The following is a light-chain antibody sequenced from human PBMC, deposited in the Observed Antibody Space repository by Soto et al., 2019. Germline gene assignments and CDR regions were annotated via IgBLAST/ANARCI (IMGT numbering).Light chain of an antibody. CDR1: QSVLYSSNNNNY. Sequence: DIVMTQSPDSLAVSLGGRATVNCKSSQSVLYSSNNNNYLAWYQQKPGHPPKLLIYWASTRESGVPDRFSGSGSGTDFTLTISSLQAEDVAVYYCQQYYNNPRTFGQGTKVDIK. J-gene: IGKJ1*01. CDR2: WAS. V-gene: IGKV4-1*01. CDR3: QQYYNNPRT.